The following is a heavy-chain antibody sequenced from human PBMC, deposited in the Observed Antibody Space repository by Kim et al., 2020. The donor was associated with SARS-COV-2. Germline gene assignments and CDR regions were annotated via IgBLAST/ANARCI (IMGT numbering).Heavy chain of an antibody. J-gene: IGHJ4*02. CDR2: ISSSSSYI. D-gene: IGHD3-22*01. CDR3: ARVWDYYDSSGYLH. CDR1: GFTFSSYS. V-gene: IGHV3-21*01. Sequence: GGSLRLSCAASGFTFSSYSMNWVRQAPGKGLEWVSSISSSSSYIYYADSVKGRFTISRDNAKNSLYLQMNSLRAEDTAVYYCARVWDYYDSSGYLHWGQGTLVTVSS.